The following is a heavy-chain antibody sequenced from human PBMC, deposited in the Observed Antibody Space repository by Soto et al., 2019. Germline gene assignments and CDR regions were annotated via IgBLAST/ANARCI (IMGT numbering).Heavy chain of an antibody. D-gene: IGHD6-19*01. CDR2: ISGGGRPI. V-gene: IGHV3-48*02. Sequence: EVQLVESGGGSVQPGGSLRLSCAASGFTFSTFSMNWVHQAPGRGLEWISYISGGGRPISYADSVKGRFTISRDNAKNSRYLQMDSLTDEDTAVYYCARDLGWAFDSWGQGTLVTVSS. CDR3: ARDLGWAFDS. CDR1: GFTFSTFS. J-gene: IGHJ4*02.